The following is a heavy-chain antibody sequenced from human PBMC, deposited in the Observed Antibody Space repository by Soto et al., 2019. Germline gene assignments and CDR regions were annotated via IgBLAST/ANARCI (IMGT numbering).Heavy chain of an antibody. CDR3: ARDQTGITTTGGGRMDH. J-gene: IGHJ4*02. CDR1: GFTFSTHA. CDR2: VSFDGSNK. V-gene: IGHV3-30-3*01. D-gene: IGHD1-20*01. Sequence: QVQLVESGGGVVPPGRSLRLSCAASGFTFSTHAMHWVRQAPGKGLECVAIVSFDGSNKYYADSVKGRFTISRENSKNTLYLQMSGLTPEDTAVYYCARDQTGITTTGGGRMDHWGQGTLVTVSS.